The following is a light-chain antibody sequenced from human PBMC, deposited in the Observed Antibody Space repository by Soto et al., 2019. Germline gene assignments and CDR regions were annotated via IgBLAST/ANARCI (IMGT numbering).Light chain of an antibody. CDR2: GAS. Sequence: EIVLTQSPGTLSLSPGEGATLSCRASETLSSSYLHWYQQKPGQAPRLIIFGASNRATGIPDRFSGSASGTEFTLTISSLQPEDVAAYYCQKYNSAPLTFGGGTKVEIK. CDR3: QKYNSAPLT. CDR1: ETLSSSY. V-gene: IGKV3-20*01. J-gene: IGKJ4*01.